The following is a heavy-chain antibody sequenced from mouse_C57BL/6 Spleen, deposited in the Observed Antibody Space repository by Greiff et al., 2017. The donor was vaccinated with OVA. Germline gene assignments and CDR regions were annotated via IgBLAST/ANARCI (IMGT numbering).Heavy chain of an antibody. D-gene: IGHD2-5*01. Sequence: EVQVVESGPGLVKPSQSLSLTCSVTGYSITSGYYWNWIRQFPGNKLEWMGYISYDGSNNYNPSLKNRISITRDTSKNQFFLKLNSVTTEDTATYYCARDGYSNHYFDYWGQGTTLTVSS. CDR1: GYSITSGYY. CDR2: ISYDGSN. J-gene: IGHJ2*01. CDR3: ARDGYSNHYFDY. V-gene: IGHV3-6*01.